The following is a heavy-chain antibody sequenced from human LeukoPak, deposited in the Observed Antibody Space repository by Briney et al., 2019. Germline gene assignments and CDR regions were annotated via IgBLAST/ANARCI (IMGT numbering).Heavy chain of an antibody. CDR2: IYHSGST. Sequence: SETLSLTCTVSGGSISSYYWSWIRQPPGKGLEWIGYIYHSGSTYYNPSLKSRVTISVDRSKNQFSLKLSSVTAADTAVYYCARDPDQYYMDVWGKGTTVTVSS. CDR3: ARDPDQYYMDV. J-gene: IGHJ6*03. CDR1: GGSISSYY. V-gene: IGHV4-59*12.